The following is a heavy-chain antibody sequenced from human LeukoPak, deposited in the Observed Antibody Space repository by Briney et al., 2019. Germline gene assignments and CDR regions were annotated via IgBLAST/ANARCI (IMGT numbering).Heavy chain of an antibody. V-gene: IGHV4-4*07. CDR2: IYTSGST. D-gene: IGHD5-18*01. CDR1: GGSISSYY. CDR3: ARHGYSYGAGYYYYYYGMDV. Sequence: PSETLSLTCTVSGGSISSYYWSWIRQPAGKGLEWIGRIYTSGSTNYNPSLKSRVTMSVDTSKNQFSLKLSSVTAADTAVYYCARHGYSYGAGYYYYYYGMDVWGQGTTVTVSS. J-gene: IGHJ6*02.